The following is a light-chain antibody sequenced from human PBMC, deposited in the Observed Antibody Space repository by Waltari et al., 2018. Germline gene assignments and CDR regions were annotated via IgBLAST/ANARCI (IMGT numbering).Light chain of an antibody. V-gene: IGLV3-21*03. CDR3: QVWDASGDHPV. J-gene: IGLJ2*01. CDR1: DSSATP. CDR2: DDT. Sequence: YELTQPPSVSVAPGKTAKITCAGRDSSATPGPGYQQKSGQAPVLVIYDDTVWPSGIPERISGSDTATLTIAGVEAGDEAVYCCQVWDASGDHPVFGGGTRLTVL.